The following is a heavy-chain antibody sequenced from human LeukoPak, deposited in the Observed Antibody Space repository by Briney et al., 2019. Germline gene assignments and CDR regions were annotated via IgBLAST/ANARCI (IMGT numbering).Heavy chain of an antibody. CDR2: IYYSGST. J-gene: IGHJ5*02. Sequence: PETLSLTCTVSGGSISSSSYYWGWTRQPPGKGLEWIGSIYYSGSTYYNPSLKSRVTISVDTSKNQFSLKLSSVTAADTAVYYCARRRSGYSSSWYAIWFDPWGQGTLVTVSS. V-gene: IGHV4-39*01. CDR1: GGSISSSSYY. D-gene: IGHD6-13*01. CDR3: ARRRSGYSSSWYAIWFDP.